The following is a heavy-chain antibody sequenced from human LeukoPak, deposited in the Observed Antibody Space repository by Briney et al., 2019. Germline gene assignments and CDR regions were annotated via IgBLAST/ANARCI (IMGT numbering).Heavy chain of an antibody. CDR3: ARDCSSTSCEIDY. CDR2: INPNSGGT. D-gene: IGHD2-2*01. V-gene: IGHV1-2*02. J-gene: IGHJ4*02. CDR1: GYTFTGYY. Sequence: ASVKVSCKASGYTFTGYYMHWVRQAPGDRRESMGWINPNSGGTNYAQKSQCRVTMTRDTSISAAYMELSRLRSDDTAVYYCARDCSSTSCEIDYWGQGTLVTVSS.